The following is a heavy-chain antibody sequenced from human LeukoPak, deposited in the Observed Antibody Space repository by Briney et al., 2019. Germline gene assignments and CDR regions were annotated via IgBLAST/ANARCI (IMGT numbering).Heavy chain of an antibody. J-gene: IGHJ5*02. CDR3: ARDSLGYCSGGSCYPRFDP. Sequence: GGSLRLSCAVSGFTFSSYWMSWVRQAPGKGLEWVANIKQDGSEKYYVDSVKGRFTISRDNAKNSLYLQMNSLRAEDTAVYYCARDSLGYCSGGSCYPRFDPWGQGTLVTVSS. CDR2: IKQDGSEK. CDR1: GFTFSSYW. D-gene: IGHD2-15*01. V-gene: IGHV3-7*01.